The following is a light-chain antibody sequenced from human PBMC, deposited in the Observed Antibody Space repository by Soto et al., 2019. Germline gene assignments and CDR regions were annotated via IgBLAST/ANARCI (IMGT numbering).Light chain of an antibody. V-gene: IGLV2-14*01. J-gene: IGLJ1*01. CDR1: SSDVGAYNY. Sequence: QSALTQPASVSGSLGQSITSSCSGTSSDVGAYNYVSWYQQYPGKAPKLTIYHVTDRPSAVSNRFSGSKSGNTASLNISGLQAEYEADYYCCSYSTSNTFVSGPGTKV. CDR3: CSYSTSNTFV. CDR2: HVT.